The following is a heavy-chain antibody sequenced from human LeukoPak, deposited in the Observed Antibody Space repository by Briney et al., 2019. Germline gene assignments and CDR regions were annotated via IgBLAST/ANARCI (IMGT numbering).Heavy chain of an antibody. J-gene: IGHJ4*02. Sequence: PGGSLRLSCAASGFTFSSYTMTWVRQAPGKGLEWVSGFGYRGTTTYYADSVKGRFTISRDNSKNILYLQMNSLRAEDTAVYYCAKEATPGTSRHFDYWGQGTQVTVSS. CDR3: AKEATPGTSRHFDY. D-gene: IGHD1-26*01. V-gene: IGHV3-23*01. CDR1: GFTFSSYT. CDR2: FGYRGTTT.